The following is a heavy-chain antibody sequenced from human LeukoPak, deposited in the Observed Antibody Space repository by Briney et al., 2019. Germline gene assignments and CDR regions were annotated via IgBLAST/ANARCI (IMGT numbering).Heavy chain of an antibody. D-gene: IGHD6-6*01. CDR2: IYHSGST. CDR3: ARKYSSSSRRYPFDY. V-gene: IGHV4-4*02. Sequence: SETLSLTCAVSGGSISSSNWWSWVRQPPGKGLEWIGEIYHSGSTNYNPSLKSRVTISADKSKNQFSLKLSSVTAADTAVYYCARKYSSSSRRYPFDYWGQGTLVTVSS. J-gene: IGHJ4*02. CDR1: GGSISSSNW.